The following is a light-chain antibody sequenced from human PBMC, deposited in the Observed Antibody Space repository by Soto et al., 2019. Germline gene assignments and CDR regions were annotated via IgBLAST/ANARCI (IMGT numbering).Light chain of an antibody. Sequence: EVVLMQSKGTLSLSSGEGATLSCMAIESVSSSYLAWYQQKFGQAPRLLIYGASNRATGIPDRFSGSGSVTDFTLTISRLEPEEFAVYYCQQQDTLPRTFGQGTKVDI. CDR1: ESVSSSY. J-gene: IGKJ1*01. CDR3: QQQDTLPRT. CDR2: GAS. V-gene: IGKV3-20*01.